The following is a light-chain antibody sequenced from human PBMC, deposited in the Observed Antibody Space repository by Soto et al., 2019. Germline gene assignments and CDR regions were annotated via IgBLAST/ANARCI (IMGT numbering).Light chain of an antibody. CDR2: MVS. J-gene: IGKJ1*01. V-gene: IGKV1-5*03. CDR1: QSIRNW. CDR3: LQYRTSPRT. Sequence: DIQMTQSPSTLSASVGYIVTITCRASQSIRNWLAWYQQKPGKAPKSLLYMVSTFESGVPSRFSGSGYETEFTLTISSLQPHDFANYYCLQYRTSPRTFGQGNKVEI.